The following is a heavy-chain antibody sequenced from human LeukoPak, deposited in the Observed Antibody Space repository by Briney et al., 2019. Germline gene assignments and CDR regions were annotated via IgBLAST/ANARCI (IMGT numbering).Heavy chain of an antibody. D-gene: IGHD4-17*01. V-gene: IGHV3-21*01. CDR3: ARDLHGDYVDFDY. J-gene: IGHJ4*02. CDR1: GFTFSSYS. CDR2: ISSSSSYI. Sequence: GGSLRLSCAASGFTFSSYSMNWVRQAPGKGLEWVSSISSSSSYIYYADSVKGRFTISRNNAKNSLYLQMNSLRAEDTAVYCCARDLHGDYVDFDYWGQGTLVTVSS.